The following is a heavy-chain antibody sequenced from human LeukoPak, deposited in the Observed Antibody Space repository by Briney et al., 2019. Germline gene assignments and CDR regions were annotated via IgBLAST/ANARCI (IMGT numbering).Heavy chain of an antibody. CDR2: IRYDETDK. Sequence: GGSLRLSCAASGFTFRSHGMHWVRQATGKGLEWVAFIRYDETDKYYADSVKGRFTISRDNSKNTLYLQMSSLRAEDTAVYYCAKATNYYYMDVWGKGTTVTVSS. CDR1: GFTFRSHG. J-gene: IGHJ6*03. V-gene: IGHV3-30*02. CDR3: AKATNYYYMDV.